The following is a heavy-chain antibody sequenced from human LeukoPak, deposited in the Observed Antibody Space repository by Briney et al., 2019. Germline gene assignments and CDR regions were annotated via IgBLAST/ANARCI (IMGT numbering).Heavy chain of an antibody. J-gene: IGHJ5*02. Sequence: ASVKVSCKASGYSFTSHYMHWVRQAPGQGLEWMGLINPSGSSTLYAQKFQGRATMTRDMSTTTDYMELSSLRSEDTAVYYCARDNSVGDIAWWFDPWGQGTLVTVSS. CDR1: GYSFTSHY. V-gene: IGHV1-46*01. D-gene: IGHD3-16*02. CDR2: INPSGSST. CDR3: ARDNSVGDIAWWFDP.